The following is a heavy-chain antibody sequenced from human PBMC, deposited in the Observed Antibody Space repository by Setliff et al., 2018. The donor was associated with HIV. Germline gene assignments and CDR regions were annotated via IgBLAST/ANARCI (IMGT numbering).Heavy chain of an antibody. V-gene: IGHV4-4*07. D-gene: IGHD3-22*01. CDR3: ARGFSSAFFHELFDY. J-gene: IGHJ4*02. CDR2: VYNSGST. CDR1: GDSMNDYY. Sequence: SETLSLTCTVSGDSMNDYYWSWIRQTAGKGLEWIGRVYNSGSTNYNPSFMSRVSISVDTSKSQFSLKLRSVTAADTAVYFCARGFSSAFFHELFDYWGQGTLVTVSS.